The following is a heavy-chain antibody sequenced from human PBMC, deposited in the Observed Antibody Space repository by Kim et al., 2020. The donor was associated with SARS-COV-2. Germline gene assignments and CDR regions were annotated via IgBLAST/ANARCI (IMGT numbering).Heavy chain of an antibody. CDR1: GGSISSYY. D-gene: IGHD6-13*01. J-gene: IGHJ4*02. CDR2: IYYSGST. V-gene: IGHV4-59*13. Sequence: SETLSLTCTVSGGSISSYYWSWIRQPPGKGLEWIGYIYYSGSTNYNPSLESRVTISVGTSKNQFSLKLSSVTAADTAVYYCARAIAAAATFDYWGQGTLVTVSS. CDR3: ARAIAAAATFDY.